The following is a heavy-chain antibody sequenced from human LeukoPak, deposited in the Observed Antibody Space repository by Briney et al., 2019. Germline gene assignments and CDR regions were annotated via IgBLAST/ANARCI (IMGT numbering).Heavy chain of an antibody. J-gene: IGHJ4*02. CDR1: GFTFSSYE. D-gene: IGHD3-3*01. CDR2: ISSSGSTI. V-gene: IGHV3-48*03. CDR3: ARALASYDFWSGYQADFDY. Sequence: GGSLRLSCAASGFTFSSYEMNWVRQAPGKGLEWVSYISSSGSTIYYADSVKGRFTISRDNAKNSLYLQMNSLRAEDTAVYYCARALASYDFWSGYQADFDYWGQGTLVTVSS.